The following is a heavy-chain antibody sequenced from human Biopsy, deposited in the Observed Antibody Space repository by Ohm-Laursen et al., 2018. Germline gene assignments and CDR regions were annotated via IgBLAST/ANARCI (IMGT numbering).Heavy chain of an antibody. V-gene: IGHV4-59*12. CDR3: ARDLPSSYYYAMDV. J-gene: IGHJ6*02. CDR2: TYKGGNT. CDR1: GDSITRSY. Sequence: SETLSLTCTLSGDSITRSYWSWIRQSPGKGLEWIGHTYKGGNTNHNPPLKSRVSMSVDTSKNQLSLTLRSVTAADTAVYYCARDLPSSYYYAMDVWGQGTTVTVSS.